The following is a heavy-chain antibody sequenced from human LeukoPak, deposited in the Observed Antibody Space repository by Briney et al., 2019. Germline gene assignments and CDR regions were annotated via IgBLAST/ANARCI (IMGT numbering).Heavy chain of an antibody. CDR2: ISAYNGNT. D-gene: IGHD1-26*01. J-gene: IGHJ6*02. Sequence: GASVKVSCKASGGTFSSYAISWVRQAPGQGLEWMGWISAYNGNTNYAQKLQGRVTMTTDTSTSTAYMELRSLRSDDTAVYYCARAGWELLFEHGMDVWGQGTTVTVSS. CDR1: GGTFSSYA. V-gene: IGHV1-18*01. CDR3: ARAGWELLFEHGMDV.